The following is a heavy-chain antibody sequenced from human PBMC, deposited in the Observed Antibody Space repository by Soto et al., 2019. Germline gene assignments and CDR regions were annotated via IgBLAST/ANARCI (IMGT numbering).Heavy chain of an antibody. CDR2: ISAYNGNT. Sequence: ASVKVSCKASGYTFTSYAMHWVRQAPGQRLEWMGWISAYNGNTNYAQKLQGRVTMTTDTSTSTAYMELRSLRSDDTAVYYCARVSEDMPPRGTDVWGQGTTVTVSS. D-gene: IGHD2-15*01. V-gene: IGHV1-18*01. CDR1: GYTFTSYA. CDR3: ARVSEDMPPRGTDV. J-gene: IGHJ6*02.